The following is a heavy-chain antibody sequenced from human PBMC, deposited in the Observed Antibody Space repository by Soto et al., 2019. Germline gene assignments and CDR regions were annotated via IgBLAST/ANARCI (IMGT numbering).Heavy chain of an antibody. Sequence: SETLSLTCTVSGDSISGYFWSWIRQPPGKGLEWIGYIYYNGKTNYNPSLKSRVTMSVDTSKNQFSLKLSSVTAADTAMYYCARVRDYGGNPTADFFDYWGQGTLVTVSS. D-gene: IGHD4-17*01. CDR3: ARVRDYGGNPTADFFDY. J-gene: IGHJ4*02. CDR2: IYYNGKT. V-gene: IGHV4-59*01. CDR1: GDSISGYF.